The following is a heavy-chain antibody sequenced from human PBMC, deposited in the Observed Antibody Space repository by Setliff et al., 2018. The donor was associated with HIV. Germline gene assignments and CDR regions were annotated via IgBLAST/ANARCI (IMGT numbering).Heavy chain of an antibody. V-gene: IGHV5-51*01. CDR3: ATSDYGGDSGHFQH. CDR2: TYPGDSDT. Sequence: PGESLKISCKGSAYSFSTYWIGWVRQMPGKGLEWMGTTYPGDSDTRYSPSFQGQVTISADKSISTAYLQWSSLRASDTAMYYCATSDYGGDSGHFQHWGQGTLVTVS. J-gene: IGHJ1*01. CDR1: AYSFSTYW. D-gene: IGHD2-21*02.